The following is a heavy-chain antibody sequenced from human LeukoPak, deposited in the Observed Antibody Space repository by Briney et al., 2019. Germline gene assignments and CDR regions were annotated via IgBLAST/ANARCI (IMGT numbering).Heavy chain of an antibody. D-gene: IGHD3-10*01. CDR2: ISSSSSYI. V-gene: IGHV3-21*01. CDR3: AKDKVMVRGVPDL. Sequence: GGSLRLSCAASGFTFSSYSMNWVRQAPGKGLEWVSSISSSSSYIYYADSVKGRFTISRDNAKNSLYLQMNSLRAEDTAVYYCAKDKVMVRGVPDLWGQGTLVTVSS. J-gene: IGHJ5*02. CDR1: GFTFSSYS.